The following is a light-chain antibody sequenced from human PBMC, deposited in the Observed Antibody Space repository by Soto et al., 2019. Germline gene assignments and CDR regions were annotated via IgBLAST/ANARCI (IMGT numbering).Light chain of an antibody. CDR1: QGISSY. Sequence: DIQLTQSPSFLSASVGDRVTITCRASQGISSYLAWYQQKPGKAPKLLIYAASTLQSGVPSRFSGSGSGTEFTLTIISLQPEDFATYNCQQLNSYPITFGGGTKVDIK. CDR3: QQLNSYPIT. V-gene: IGKV1-9*01. J-gene: IGKJ4*01. CDR2: AAS.